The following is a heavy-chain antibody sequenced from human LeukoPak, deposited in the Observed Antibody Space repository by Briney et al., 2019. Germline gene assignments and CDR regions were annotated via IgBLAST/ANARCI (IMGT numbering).Heavy chain of an antibody. J-gene: IGHJ6*03. CDR2: INHSGRT. D-gene: IGHD3-3*01. Sequence: PSETLSLTCAVYGGSFSGYYWSCIRQPPGKGLEWIGEINHSGRTNYNPSLKSRVTISVDKSKNQFSLKLSSVTAADTAVYYCARDSYDFWSGHPPPYSYYRDVWGKGTTVTVS. CDR3: ARDSYDFWSGHPPPYSYYRDV. V-gene: IGHV4-34*01. CDR1: GGSFSGYY.